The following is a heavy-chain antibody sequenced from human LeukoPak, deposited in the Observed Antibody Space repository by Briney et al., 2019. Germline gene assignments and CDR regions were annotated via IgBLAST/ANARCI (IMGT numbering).Heavy chain of an antibody. V-gene: IGHV1-46*01. CDR2: INPSGGGT. J-gene: IGHJ6*02. D-gene: IGHD2-8*01. Sequence: APVKVSCKASGYSLTTYYMHWVRQAPGQGLEWMAIINPSGGGTKYAQKFQGRVTMTRDTPTNTVYMGLSSLRTEDTAVYYCASVYLYGMDVWGQGTTVTVS. CDR1: GYSLTTYY. CDR3: ASVYLYGMDV.